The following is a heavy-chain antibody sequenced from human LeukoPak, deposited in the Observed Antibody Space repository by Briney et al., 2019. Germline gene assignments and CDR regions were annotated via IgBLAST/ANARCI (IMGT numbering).Heavy chain of an antibody. D-gene: IGHD2-2*01. J-gene: IGHJ5*02. V-gene: IGHV1-2*02. Sequence: ASVRVSCEASGYTFTACCMHWGRHGPGQGLEWVGWINPTSGGTNYAQKFQGRVSMTRDTSITTAYMELTRLRSDDTAVYYCARGVLPVSNWFDPWGQGTLVTVSS. CDR1: GYTFTACC. CDR3: ARGVLPVSNWFDP. CDR2: INPTSGGT.